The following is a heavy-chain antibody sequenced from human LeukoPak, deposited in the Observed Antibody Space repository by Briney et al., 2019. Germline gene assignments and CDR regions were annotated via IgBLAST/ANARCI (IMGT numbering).Heavy chain of an antibody. CDR2: ISVYNGNR. V-gene: IGHV1-18*01. D-gene: IGHD4-17*01. J-gene: IGHJ4*02. CDR3: ARGPYGYYFDY. Sequence: ASVKVSCKASGYTFTSYGISWVRQAPGQGLEWMGWISVYNGNRSGAQKLQDRITMTTDTFTSTAYMELRSLRSDDTAVYYCARGPYGYYFDYWGQGTLVTVSS. CDR1: GYTFTSYG.